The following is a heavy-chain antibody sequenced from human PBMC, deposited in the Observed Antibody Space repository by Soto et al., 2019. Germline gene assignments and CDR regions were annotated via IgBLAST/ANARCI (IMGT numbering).Heavy chain of an antibody. CDR1: GGSISSYY. D-gene: IGHD4-17*01. CDR2: IYYSGST. J-gene: IGHJ4*02. Sequence: SETLSLTCTVSGGSISSYYWGWIRQPPGKGLEWIGYIYYSGSTNYNPSLKSRVTISVDTSKNQFSLKLSSVTAADTAVYYCARLRAQYGDYVFDYWGQGTLVTVSS. V-gene: IGHV4-59*08. CDR3: ARLRAQYGDYVFDY.